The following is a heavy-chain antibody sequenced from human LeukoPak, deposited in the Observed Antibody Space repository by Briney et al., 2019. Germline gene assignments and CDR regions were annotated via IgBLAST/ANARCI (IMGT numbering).Heavy chain of an antibody. Sequence: GGSLRLSCAASGFTFSSYAMSWVRQAPGKGLEWVSAISGSGGSTYYADPVKGRFTIPRDNSKNTLYLQMNSLRAEDTAVYYCAKGPTYYYGSGSYWSYEDYFDYWGQGTLVTVSS. CDR2: ISGSGGST. CDR1: GFTFSSYA. J-gene: IGHJ4*02. CDR3: AKGPTYYYGSGSYWSYEDYFDY. V-gene: IGHV3-23*01. D-gene: IGHD3-10*01.